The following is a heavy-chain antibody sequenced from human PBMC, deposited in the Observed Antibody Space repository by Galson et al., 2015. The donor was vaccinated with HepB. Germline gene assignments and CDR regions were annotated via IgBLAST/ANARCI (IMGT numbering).Heavy chain of an antibody. V-gene: IGHV4-61*01. J-gene: IGHJ4*02. Sequence: LSLTCTVSGDSVRSISYYWSWIRQSPGKGLGWIAYIYYSGSTNYNPSLKSRVIISVDTSKNQFSLKLSSVTAADTAVYYCARTYGDYDFDYWGQGTLVTVSS. CDR2: IYYSGST. CDR1: GDSVRSISYY. D-gene: IGHD4-17*01. CDR3: ARTYGDYDFDY.